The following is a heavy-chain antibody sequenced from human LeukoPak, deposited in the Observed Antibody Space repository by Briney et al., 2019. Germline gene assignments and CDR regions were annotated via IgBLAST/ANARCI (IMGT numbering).Heavy chain of an antibody. J-gene: IGHJ3*02. CDR2: IYTSGST. Sequence: PSQTLSLTCTVSGGSISSGSYYWSWIRQPAGKGLEWIGRIYTSGSTNYNPSLKSRVTMSVDTSKNQFSLKLSSVTAADTAVYYCARGIITIFGVVSPYAFDIWGQGTMVTVSS. V-gene: IGHV4-61*02. CDR3: ARGIITIFGVVSPYAFDI. D-gene: IGHD3-3*01. CDR1: GGSISSGSYY.